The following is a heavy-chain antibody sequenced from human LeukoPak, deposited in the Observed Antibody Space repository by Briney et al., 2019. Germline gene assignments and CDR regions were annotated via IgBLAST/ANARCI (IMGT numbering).Heavy chain of an antibody. CDR1: GYTFTGYY. Sequence: ASVKVSCKASGYTFTGYYMHWVRQAPGQGLEWMGWINPNSGGTNYAQKFQGRVTMTRDTSTSTAYMELSRLRSDDTAVYYCARVRGAYDFWEYYYMDVWGKGTTVTVSS. D-gene: IGHD3-3*01. CDR2: INPNSGGT. J-gene: IGHJ6*03. V-gene: IGHV1-2*02. CDR3: ARVRGAYDFWEYYYMDV.